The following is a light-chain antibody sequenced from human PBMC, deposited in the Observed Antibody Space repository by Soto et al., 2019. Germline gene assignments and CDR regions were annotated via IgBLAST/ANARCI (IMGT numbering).Light chain of an antibody. Sequence: TMSAATVSGSTGDRVTITCRVSQAISSCLAWYQQKPGKAPKLLIYDASTLQSGVPSRFSGSGSGTDFTLTISCLQPEDFATYYCQEYDSLSTTFGQGTQVDI. CDR1: QAISSC. V-gene: IGKV1-8*01. CDR3: QEYDSLSTT. CDR2: DAS. J-gene: IGKJ1*01.